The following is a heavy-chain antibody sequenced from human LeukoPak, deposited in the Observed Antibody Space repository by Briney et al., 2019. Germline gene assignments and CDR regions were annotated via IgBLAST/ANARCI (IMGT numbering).Heavy chain of an antibody. CDR3: AREGSGRTAYNDGLDV. V-gene: IGHV3-53*01. CDR1: GFTVSSSC. D-gene: IGHD3-10*01. CDR2: IRSGGST. Sequence: PGGSLRLSCAASGFTVSSSCMTWVRQAPGKGLEWVSVIRSGGSTVYADSVKGRFTISRDNSKNTLYLQLNSLRAEDTAVYYCAREGSGRTAYNDGLDVWGQGTMVTVSS. J-gene: IGHJ3*01.